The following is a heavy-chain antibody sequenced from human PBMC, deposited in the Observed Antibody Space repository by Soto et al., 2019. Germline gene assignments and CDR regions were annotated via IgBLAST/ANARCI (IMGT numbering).Heavy chain of an antibody. CDR1: GFTFRSYW. CDR3: ASGGSSLNFDS. V-gene: IGHV3-74*01. D-gene: IGHD6-6*01. J-gene: IGHJ4*02. CDR2: INSAGSST. Sequence: EVQLVESGGGLVQPGGSLRLSCAASGFTFRSYWMQWVRQSPGKGLVWVSWINSAGSSTSYADSVTGRFTISRDNAKNTLYLQMNSLRAEDTAVYYCASGGSSLNFDSWGQGTLVTVSS.